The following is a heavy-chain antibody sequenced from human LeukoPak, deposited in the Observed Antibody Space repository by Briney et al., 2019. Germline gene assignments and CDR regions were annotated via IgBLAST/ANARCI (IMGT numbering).Heavy chain of an antibody. J-gene: IGHJ4*02. CDR2: INHSGST. CDR1: GGSFSGYY. Sequence: SETLSLTCAVYGGSFSGYYWSWIRQPPGKGLEWIGEINHSGSTNYNPSLKSRVTISVDTSKNQFSLKLSSVTAADTAVYYCTTFKSTYYYDSSGYRDFDYWGQGTLVTVSS. V-gene: IGHV4-34*01. CDR3: TTFKSTYYYDSSGYRDFDY. D-gene: IGHD3-22*01.